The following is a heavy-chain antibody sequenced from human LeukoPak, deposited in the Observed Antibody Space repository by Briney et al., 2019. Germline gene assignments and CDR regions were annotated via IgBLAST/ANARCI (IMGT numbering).Heavy chain of an antibody. CDR2: INTETGNP. D-gene: IGHD5-18*01. Sequence: ASVKVSCKASGYTFTRYSMNWVRQAPGQGLEWMGWINTETGNPAYAQGFTGRFVFSLDTSVSTAYLQISSLKPEDTAVYYCAQDTSTDVFDYWGQGTLVTVSS. CDR3: AQDTSTDVFDY. CDR1: GYTFTRYS. J-gene: IGHJ4*02. V-gene: IGHV7-4-1*02.